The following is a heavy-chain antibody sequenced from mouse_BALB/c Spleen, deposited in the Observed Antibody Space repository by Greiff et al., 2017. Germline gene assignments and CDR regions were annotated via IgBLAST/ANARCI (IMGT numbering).Heavy chain of an antibody. Sequence: VQLKESGPELVKPGASVKISCKASGYAFSSSWMNWVKQRPGQGLEWIGRIYPGDGDTNYNGKFKGKATLTADKSSSTAYMQLSSLTSVDSAVYFCARLGGYDIYYFDYRGQGTTLTVSS. CDR3: ARLGGYDIYYFDY. J-gene: IGHJ2*01. CDR2: IYPGDGDT. D-gene: IGHD2-14*01. CDR1: GYAFSSSW. V-gene: IGHV1-82*01.